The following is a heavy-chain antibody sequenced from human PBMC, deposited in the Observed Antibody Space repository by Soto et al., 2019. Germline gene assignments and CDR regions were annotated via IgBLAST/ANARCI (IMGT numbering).Heavy chain of an antibody. CDR2: ISSSSSTT. CDR1: GFTFTTYS. V-gene: IGHV3-48*02. J-gene: IGHJ4*02. Sequence: EVQLVESGGGLVQPGGSLRLSCAASGFTFTTYSMNWVRQAPGKGLEWVAYISSSSSTTYYADSVKGRFTISRDNAKNSLYLQTNGLRNEDTAVYSCARDAGSWGYWGQGTLVTVSS. D-gene: IGHD3-10*01. CDR3: ARDAGSWGY.